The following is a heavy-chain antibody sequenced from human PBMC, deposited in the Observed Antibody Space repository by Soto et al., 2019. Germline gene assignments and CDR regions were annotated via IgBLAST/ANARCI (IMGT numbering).Heavy chain of an antibody. V-gene: IGHV3-23*01. CDR2: ISGSGGST. CDR3: AKVLEYYDSSGYYGTFGY. Sequence: VGSLRLSCAASGFTFSSYAMSWVRQAPGKGLEWVSAISGSGGSTYYADSVKGRFTISRDNSKNTLYLQMNSLRAEDTAVYYCAKVLEYYDSSGYYGTFGYWGQGTLVTVSS. D-gene: IGHD3-22*01. J-gene: IGHJ4*02. CDR1: GFTFSSYA.